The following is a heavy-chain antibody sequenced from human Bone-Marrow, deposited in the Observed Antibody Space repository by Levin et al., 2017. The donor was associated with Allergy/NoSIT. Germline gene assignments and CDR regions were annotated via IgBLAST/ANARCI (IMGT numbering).Heavy chain of an antibody. Sequence: SETLSLTCSLSGGSISTGGFHWSWVRQRPGKGLEWIGYIYYSGNTYYNPPLQSRLSISIDTSKNQFSLRLTSVTAADTAVYYCAREDGYVFDYWGQGTLVTVSS. J-gene: IGHJ4*02. CDR3: AREDGYVFDY. CDR1: GGSISTGGFH. D-gene: IGHD5-24*01. CDR2: IYYSGNT. V-gene: IGHV4-31*03.